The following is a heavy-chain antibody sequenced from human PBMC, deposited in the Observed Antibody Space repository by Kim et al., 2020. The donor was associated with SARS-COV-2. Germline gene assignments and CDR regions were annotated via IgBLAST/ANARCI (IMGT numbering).Heavy chain of an antibody. Sequence: SVKVSCKASGGTFSSYAISWVRQAPGQGLEWMGGIIPIFGTANYAQKFQGRVTITADESTSTAYMELSSLRSEDTAVYYCASEASYYYDSSGYYGRRGDAFDIWGQGTMVTVSS. CDR3: ASEASYYYDSSGYYGRRGDAFDI. CDR1: GGTFSSYA. V-gene: IGHV1-69*13. J-gene: IGHJ3*02. CDR2: IIPIFGTA. D-gene: IGHD3-22*01.